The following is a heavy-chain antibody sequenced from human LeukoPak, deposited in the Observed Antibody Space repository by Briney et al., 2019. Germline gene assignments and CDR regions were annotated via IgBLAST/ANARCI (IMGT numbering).Heavy chain of an antibody. J-gene: IGHJ6*03. D-gene: IGHD3-10*01. CDR1: GFTFSSYD. Sequence: GGSLRLSCAASGFTFSSYDMSWVRQAPGKGLEWVSVIYSGGSTYYDDSVKSRFTISRDNSKNTLYLQMNSLRAEDTAVYYCARAVPPMVQYYYCMDVWSKGTTVTISS. V-gene: IGHV3-66*01. CDR3: ARAVPPMVQYYYCMDV. CDR2: IYSGGST.